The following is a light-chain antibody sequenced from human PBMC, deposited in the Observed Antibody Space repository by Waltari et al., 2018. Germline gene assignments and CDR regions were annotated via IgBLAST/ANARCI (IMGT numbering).Light chain of an antibody. CDR2: DAS. Sequence: EIVLTQSPATLSLSPGERATLSCRASQSVSSSLAWYQQKGGQAPRLLITDASNRAAGIPARFSGSGSGTDFTLTISSLEPEDFTVYYCQHRSNWPSLTFGGGTKVEI. J-gene: IGKJ4*01. V-gene: IGKV3-11*01. CDR1: QSVSSS. CDR3: QHRSNWPSLT.